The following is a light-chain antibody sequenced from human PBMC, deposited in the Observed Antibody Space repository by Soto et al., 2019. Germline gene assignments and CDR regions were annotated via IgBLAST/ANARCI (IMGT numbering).Light chain of an antibody. Sequence: QSALTQPASVSGSPGQSITISCTGTSSDVGGYNYVSWYQQHPGKAPKLMIYEVSNRPSGFSNRFSGSKSGNTASLTISGLQAEDEDDYYCSSYTSSSTYVVFGGGTKVTVL. CDR3: SSYTSSSTYVV. CDR1: SSDVGGYNY. J-gene: IGLJ2*01. V-gene: IGLV2-14*01. CDR2: EVS.